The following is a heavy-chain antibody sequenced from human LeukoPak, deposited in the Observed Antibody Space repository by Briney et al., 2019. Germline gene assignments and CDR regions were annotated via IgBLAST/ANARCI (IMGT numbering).Heavy chain of an antibody. V-gene: IGHV4-59*01. CDR1: GGSISSDY. D-gene: IGHD6-19*01. CDR3: ARGGNGWPNWFDP. Sequence: SEALSLTCTVSGGSISSDYWSWIRQLPGKGLEWIGYIHYSGSTNYNPSLKSRVTISVDTSRNQFSLKLSSVTAADTAVYYCARGGNGWPNWFDPWGQGALVTVSS. J-gene: IGHJ5*02. CDR2: IHYSGST.